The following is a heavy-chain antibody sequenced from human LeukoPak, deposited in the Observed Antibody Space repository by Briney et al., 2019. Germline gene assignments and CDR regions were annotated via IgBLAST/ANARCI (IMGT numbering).Heavy chain of an antibody. CDR2: INHSGST. D-gene: IGHD6-19*01. Sequence: SETLSLTCAVYGGSFSGYYWSWIRQPPGKGLEWIGEINHSGSTNYNPSLKSRVTISVDTSKNQFSLKLSSVTAADTAVYYCARHLVSGWYSNPLTDTYYYYYGMDVWGQGTTVTVSS. CDR3: ARHLVSGWYSNPLTDTYYYYYGMDV. J-gene: IGHJ6*02. CDR1: GGSFSGYY. V-gene: IGHV4-34*01.